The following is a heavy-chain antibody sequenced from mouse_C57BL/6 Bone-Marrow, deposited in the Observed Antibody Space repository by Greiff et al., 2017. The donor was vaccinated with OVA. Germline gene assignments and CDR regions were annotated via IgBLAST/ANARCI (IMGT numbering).Heavy chain of an antibody. CDR2: IHPNSGST. Sequence: QVQLQQPGAELVKPGASVKLSCKAYGYTFTSYWMHWVKQRPGQGLEWIGMIHPNSGSTNYNEKFKSKATLTVDKSSSTAYMQLSSLTSEDSAVYYCARRDYDDFDYWGQGTTLTVSS. CDR3: ARRDYDDFDY. J-gene: IGHJ2*01. D-gene: IGHD2-4*01. V-gene: IGHV1-64*01. CDR1: GYTFTSYW.